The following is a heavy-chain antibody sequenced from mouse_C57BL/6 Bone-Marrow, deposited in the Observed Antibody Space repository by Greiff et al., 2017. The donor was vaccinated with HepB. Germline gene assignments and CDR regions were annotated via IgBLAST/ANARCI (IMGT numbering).Heavy chain of an antibody. CDR3: AGQGGSFNWAWFAY. CDR1: GYTFTGYW. V-gene: IGHV1-9*01. Sequence: VQLQQSGAELMKPGASVKISCKATGYTFTGYWIEWVKQRPGHGLEWIGEILPGSGSTNYNEKFKGKATFTADTSSNTAYMQLSSLTTEDSAIYNCAGQGGSFNWAWFAYWGQGTLVTVSA. J-gene: IGHJ3*01. D-gene: IGHD4-1*02. CDR2: ILPGSGST.